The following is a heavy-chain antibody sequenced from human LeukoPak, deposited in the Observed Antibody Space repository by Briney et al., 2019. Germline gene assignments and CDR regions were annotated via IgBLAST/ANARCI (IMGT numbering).Heavy chain of an antibody. V-gene: IGHV3-73*01. CDR2: IRSKANSYAT. Sequence: PGGSLRLSCAASGFTFSGSAMHWVRQAFRKGLEWVGRIRSKANSYATAYAASVKGRFTISRDDSKNTAYLQMNSLKTEDTAVYYCTRTAPFRGYSSGWYDYWGQGTLVTVSS. CDR1: GFTFSGSA. D-gene: IGHD6-19*01. J-gene: IGHJ4*02. CDR3: TRTAPFRGYSSGWYDY.